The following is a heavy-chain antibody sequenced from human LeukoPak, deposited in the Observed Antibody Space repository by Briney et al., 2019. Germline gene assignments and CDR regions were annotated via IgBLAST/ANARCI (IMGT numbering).Heavy chain of an antibody. CDR2: VYTSGST. D-gene: IGHD1-20*01. CDR1: GGSIGSYY. J-gene: IGHJ4*02. CDR3: ARSNWYEYFDN. V-gene: IGHV4-4*09. Sequence: SETLSLTCTVSGGSIGSYYWNWIRQPPGKGLEWIGYVYTSGSTNYNPSFKSRVTISADTSKNQFSLRLTSVTAADTALYYCARSNWYEYFDNWGQGTLVTVSS.